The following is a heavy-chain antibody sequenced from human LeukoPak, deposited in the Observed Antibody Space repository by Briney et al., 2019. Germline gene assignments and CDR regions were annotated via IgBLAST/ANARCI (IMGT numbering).Heavy chain of an antibody. Sequence: GASVAVSCKASGYTFTSYDINWVRQATGQGLEWMGWMNPNSGNTGYAQKFQGRVTMTRNTSISTAYMELSSLRAEDTAVYYCAREGDLSDFDYWGQGTLVTVSS. D-gene: IGHD3-16*01. CDR2: MNPNSGNT. CDR3: AREGDLSDFDY. CDR1: GYTFTSYD. V-gene: IGHV1-8*01. J-gene: IGHJ4*02.